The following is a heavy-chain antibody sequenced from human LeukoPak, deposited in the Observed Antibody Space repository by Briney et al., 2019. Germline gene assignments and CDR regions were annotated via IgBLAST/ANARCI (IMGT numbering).Heavy chain of an antibody. V-gene: IGHV4-34*01. D-gene: IGHD6-19*01. CDR1: GGSFSGYY. CDR3: ARVFLGRYGLGYMDV. CDR2: INHSGST. J-gene: IGHJ6*03. Sequence: PSETLSLTCAVYGGSFSGYYWSWIRQPPGKGLEWIGEINHSGSTNYNPSLKSRVTISVGTSKNQFSLKLSSVTAADTAVYYCARVFLGRYGLGYMDVLGKGTTVTVSS.